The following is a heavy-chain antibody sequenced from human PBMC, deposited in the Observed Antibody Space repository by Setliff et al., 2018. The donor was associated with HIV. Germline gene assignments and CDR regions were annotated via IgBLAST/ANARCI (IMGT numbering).Heavy chain of an antibody. D-gene: IGHD3-10*01. Sequence: ASVKVSCKASGYTFSGYYIHWVRQAPGQWLEWMGWINPNNGDTKYAQKFQGWVTMTRDTSISTAYMELSRLRSDDTAVYYCAKVRDYGSGSYYNWYFDLWGRGTRVTAPQ. CDR3: AKVRDYGSGSYYNWYFDL. CDR2: INPNNGDT. V-gene: IGHV1-2*04. J-gene: IGHJ2*01. CDR1: GYTFSGYY.